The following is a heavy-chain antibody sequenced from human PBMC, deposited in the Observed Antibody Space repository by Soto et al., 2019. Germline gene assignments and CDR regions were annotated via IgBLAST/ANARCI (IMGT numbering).Heavy chain of an antibody. Sequence: EVQLVESGGGLIQPGGSLRLSCAVSGFTVSNNYMSWVRQAPGKGLEGVSVIYSGGYTAYGASVKGRFTISRDNSKNPLYLQMNSPGADVPAGSYWGTYPGGGGYWGQGTLVTVSS. J-gene: IGHJ4*02. D-gene: IGHD3-10*01. V-gene: IGHV3-53*01. CDR3: GTYPGGGGY. CDR2: IYSGGYT. CDR1: GFTVSNNY.